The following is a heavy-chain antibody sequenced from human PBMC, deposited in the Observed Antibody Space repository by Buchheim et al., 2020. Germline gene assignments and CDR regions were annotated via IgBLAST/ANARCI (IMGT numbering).Heavy chain of an antibody. CDR1: GFTFSGFA. CDR2: ISGSGGNT. Sequence: EVQLLESGGGLVQPGGSLRLSCAASGFTFSGFAMSWVRQAPGRGLEWVSAISGSGGNTFYADSVKGRFTTSRDNSKNTLFLKMNSLRAEDTALYYCARFGVGALGYWGQGTL. D-gene: IGHD3-10*01. CDR3: ARFGVGALGY. J-gene: IGHJ4*02. V-gene: IGHV3-23*01.